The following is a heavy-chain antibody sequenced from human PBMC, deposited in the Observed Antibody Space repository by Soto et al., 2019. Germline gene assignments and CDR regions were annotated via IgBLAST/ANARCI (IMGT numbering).Heavy chain of an antibody. CDR2: INTYNGNT. CDR3: ARGVGSGTYYNQYNWFDP. V-gene: IGHV1-18*01. J-gene: IGHJ5*02. D-gene: IGHD3-10*01. Sequence: GASVKVSCKASGYTFTNYGMRWVRQAPGQGLEWMGWINTYNGNTNHAQKLQGRVTMTTDTSTSTAYMELRSLRSDDTAVYYCARGVGSGTYYNQYNWFDPWGQGTLVTVSS. CDR1: GYTFTNYG.